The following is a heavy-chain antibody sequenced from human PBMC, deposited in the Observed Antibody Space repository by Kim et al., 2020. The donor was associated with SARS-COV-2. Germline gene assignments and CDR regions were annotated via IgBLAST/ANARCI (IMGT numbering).Heavy chain of an antibody. J-gene: IGHJ2*01. D-gene: IGHD3-22*01. CDR1: GGSISSSSYY. CDR3: AGQLRVYYDSYYFGY. V-gene: IGHV4-39*01. Sequence: SETLSLTCTVSGGSISSSSYYWGWIRQPPGKGWEWIGRIYDSGSTYDNPSLKSRFTISVDSSKNQCSLKLSFMTAAATVVYYCAGQLRVYYDSYYFGY. CDR2: IYDSGST.